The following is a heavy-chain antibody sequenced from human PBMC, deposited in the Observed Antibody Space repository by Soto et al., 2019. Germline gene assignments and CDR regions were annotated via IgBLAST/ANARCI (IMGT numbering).Heavy chain of an antibody. Sequence: ASVKVSCKASGYTSTSYGISWVRQAPGQGLEWMGWISAYNGNTNYAQKLQGRVTMTTDTSTSTAYMELRSLRSDDTAVYYCARFNDFWSGYSGLDAFDIWGQGTMVTVSS. V-gene: IGHV1-18*01. J-gene: IGHJ3*02. CDR3: ARFNDFWSGYSGLDAFDI. CDR1: GYTSTSYG. D-gene: IGHD3-3*01. CDR2: ISAYNGNT.